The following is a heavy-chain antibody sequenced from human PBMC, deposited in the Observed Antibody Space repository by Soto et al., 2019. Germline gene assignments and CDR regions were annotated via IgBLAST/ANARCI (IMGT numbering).Heavy chain of an antibody. J-gene: IGHJ4*02. V-gene: IGHV1-69*13. D-gene: IGHD3-22*01. CDR1: GGTFSSYA. CDR2: IIPIFGTA. CDR3: ARAGYYYDSSGYYYYSDY. Sequence: SVKVSCKAAGGTFSSYAISWVRQAPGQGLEWMGGIIPIFGTANYAQKFQGRVTITADESTSTAYMELSSLRSEDTAVYYCARAGYYYDSSGYYYYSDYWGQGTLVTVSS.